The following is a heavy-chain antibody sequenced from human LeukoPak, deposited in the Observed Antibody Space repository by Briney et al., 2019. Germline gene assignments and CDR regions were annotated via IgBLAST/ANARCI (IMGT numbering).Heavy chain of an antibody. CDR3: AKTNGYYDY. V-gene: IGHV3-23*01. D-gene: IGHD3-22*01. Sequence: PGGSLRLSCAASGFTFSNYGMSWVRQAPGKGLEWVSGISGNGDNTYYADSVKGRSSISRDNSKNTLYLQMDSPRAEDTAVYHCAKTNGYYDYWGRGTLVTVSS. CDR1: GFTFSNYG. CDR2: ISGNGDNT. J-gene: IGHJ4*02.